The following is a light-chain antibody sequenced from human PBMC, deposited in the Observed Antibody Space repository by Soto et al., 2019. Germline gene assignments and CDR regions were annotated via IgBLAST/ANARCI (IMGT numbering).Light chain of an antibody. V-gene: IGLV1-47*01. Sequence: QSVLIQPPSASGTPGQRVTISCSGSSSNIGSNYVYWYQQLPGTAPKLLIYRNNQRPSGVPDRFSGSKSSTSASLAISGLRSEDEADYYCAAWDDSLSGVVFGGGTKLTVL. CDR3: AAWDDSLSGVV. CDR2: RNN. CDR1: SSNIGSNY. J-gene: IGLJ2*01.